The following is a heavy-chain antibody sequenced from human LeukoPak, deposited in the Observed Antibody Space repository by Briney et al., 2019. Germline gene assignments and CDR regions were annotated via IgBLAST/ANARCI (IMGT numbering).Heavy chain of an antibody. J-gene: IGHJ5*02. V-gene: IGHV4-34*01. D-gene: IGHD6-13*01. CDR3: ARRRSSSWYFTITNWFDP. Sequence: SETLSLTCAVYGGSFSGYYWSWIRQPPGKGLEWIGEINHSGSTNYNPSLKSRVTISVDTSKNQFSLKLSSVTAADTAVYYCARRRSSSWYFTITNWFDPWGQGTLVTVSS. CDR2: INHSGST. CDR1: GGSFSGYY.